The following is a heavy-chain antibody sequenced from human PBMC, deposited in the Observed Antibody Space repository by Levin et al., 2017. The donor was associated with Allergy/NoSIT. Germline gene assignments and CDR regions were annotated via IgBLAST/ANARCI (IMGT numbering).Heavy chain of an antibody. V-gene: IGHV4-59*01. Sequence: SETLSLTCTVSGGSISSYYWSWIRQPPGKGLEWIGYIYYSGSTNYNPSLKSRVTISVDTSKNQFSLKLSSVTAADTAVYYCARDLFSMVRGVSSFHYYGMDVWGQGTTVTVSS. CDR2: IYYSGST. CDR1: GGSISSYY. D-gene: IGHD3-10*01. J-gene: IGHJ6*02. CDR3: ARDLFSMVRGVSSFHYYGMDV.